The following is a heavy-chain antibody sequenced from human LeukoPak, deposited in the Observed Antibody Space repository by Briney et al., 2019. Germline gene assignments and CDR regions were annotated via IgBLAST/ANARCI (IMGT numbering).Heavy chain of an antibody. D-gene: IGHD3-22*01. CDR1: GYSFTNYW. CDR2: IYPGDSDT. Sequence: GESLKISCKGSGYSFTNYWIGWVRQMPGKGLEWMGIIYPGDSDTRYSPSFQGQVTISADKSVSTAYLQWGSLRASDTAMYYCARLSYYDSSEFDYWGQGTLVTVSS. J-gene: IGHJ4*02. V-gene: IGHV5-51*01. CDR3: ARLSYYDSSEFDY.